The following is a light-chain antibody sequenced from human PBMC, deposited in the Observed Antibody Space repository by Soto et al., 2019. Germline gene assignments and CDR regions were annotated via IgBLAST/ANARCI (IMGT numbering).Light chain of an antibody. J-gene: IGKJ2*01. CDR3: QQYDSYPYT. CDR1: QSISTW. Sequence: DIQMTQTPSTLSASVGDRVTITCRASQSISTWLAWYQQKPGKAPKVLIYKASSLETGVPPRFSGSGSGTEFTLTISSLQPGDFATYYCQQYDSYPYTFGQGTKVDIK. V-gene: IGKV1-5*03. CDR2: KAS.